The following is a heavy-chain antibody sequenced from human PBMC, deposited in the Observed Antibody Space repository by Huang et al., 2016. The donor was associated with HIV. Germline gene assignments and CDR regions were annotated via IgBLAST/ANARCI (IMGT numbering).Heavy chain of an antibody. CDR3: ARDPKYHRIGYYRQRRGINI. CDR2: ISPSSGDT. CDR1: GYTFTSYG. D-gene: IGHD3-22*01. V-gene: IGHV1-18*01. Sequence: QIQLMQSGPELKQPGASVKVSCKDSGYTFTSYGITWVRQAPGQGPEWMGWISPSSGDTEYAQKFQGRVTLTTYTSTNIAYMELRSLRSDDTAKYYCARDPKYHRIGYYRQRRGINIWGQGTMVIVSS. J-gene: IGHJ3*02.